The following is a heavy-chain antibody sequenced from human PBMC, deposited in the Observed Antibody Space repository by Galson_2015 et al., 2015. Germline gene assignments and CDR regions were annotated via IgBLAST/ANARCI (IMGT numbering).Heavy chain of an antibody. V-gene: IGHV1-3*01. D-gene: IGHD5-18*01. CDR1: GYTFTSYA. J-gene: IGHJ6*02. Sequence: SVKVSCKASGYTFTSYAMHWVRQAPGQRLEWMGWINAGNGNTKYSQKFQGRVTITRDTSASTAYMELSSLRSEGTAVYYCARAVTAMVRRYGMDVWGQGTTVTVSS. CDR3: ARAVTAMVRRYGMDV. CDR2: INAGNGNT.